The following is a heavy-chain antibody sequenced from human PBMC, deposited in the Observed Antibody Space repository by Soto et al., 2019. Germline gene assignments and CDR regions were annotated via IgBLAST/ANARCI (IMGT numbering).Heavy chain of an antibody. CDR3: ARGRGDYDILTGSDYYGMDV. CDR1: GYTFTSYG. J-gene: IGHJ6*02. V-gene: IGHV1-18*01. Sequence: QVQLVQDGAEVKKPGASVKVSCKASGYTFTSYGISWVRQAPGQGLEWMGWISAYNGNTNYAQKLQGRVTMTTDTATSTAYMELRSLRSDDTAVYYCARGRGDYDILTGSDYYGMDVWGQGTTVTVSS. CDR2: ISAYNGNT. D-gene: IGHD3-9*01.